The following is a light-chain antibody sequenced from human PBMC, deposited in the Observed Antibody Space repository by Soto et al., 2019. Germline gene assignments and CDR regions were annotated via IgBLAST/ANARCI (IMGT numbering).Light chain of an antibody. Sequence: QSALTQPASVSGSLGQSITISCTGTSSDVGGYNYVSWYQQHPGKAPKLMIYDVSNRPSGVSNRFSGSKSGNTASLTISGLQAEDEADYYCISYTSSSTLAVVFGGGTKLTVL. CDR3: ISYTSSSTLAVV. V-gene: IGLV2-14*01. CDR1: SSDVGGYNY. CDR2: DVS. J-gene: IGLJ2*01.